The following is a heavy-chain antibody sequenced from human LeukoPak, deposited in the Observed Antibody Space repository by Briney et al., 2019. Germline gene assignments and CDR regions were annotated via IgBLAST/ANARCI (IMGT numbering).Heavy chain of an antibody. J-gene: IGHJ6*03. Sequence: GESLKISCHASGYSFTSYWISWVRQRPGKGLEWVGVMYPGESDTRYSPSFRGQVTLSADKSISTAYLQWSSLKASDTAMYYCARQKSGFWSGPPDYYYMDVWGKGTTVTVSS. CDR3: ARQKSGFWSGPPDYYYMDV. CDR1: GYSFTSYW. D-gene: IGHD3-3*01. V-gene: IGHV5-51*01. CDR2: MYPGESDT.